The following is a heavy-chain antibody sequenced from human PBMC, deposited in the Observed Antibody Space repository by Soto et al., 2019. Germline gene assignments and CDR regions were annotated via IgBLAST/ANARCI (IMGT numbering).Heavy chain of an antibody. D-gene: IGHD4-17*01. Sequence: PGGSLRLSCAASGFTFSSYGMHWVRQAPGKGLEWVAVISYDGSNKYYADSVKGRFTISRDNSKNTLYLQMNSLRAEDTAVYYCAKYGDCYYGMDVWGQGTTVTVSS. CDR3: AKYGDCYYGMDV. CDR1: GFTFSSYG. J-gene: IGHJ6*02. CDR2: ISYDGSNK. V-gene: IGHV3-30*18.